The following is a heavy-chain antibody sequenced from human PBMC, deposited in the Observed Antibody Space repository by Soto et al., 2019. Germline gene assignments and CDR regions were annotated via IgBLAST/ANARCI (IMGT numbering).Heavy chain of an antibody. J-gene: IGHJ4*02. Sequence: QVQLQKSGPGLVKPSETLSLTCTVSGGSVSSGSYYWSWIRQPPGKGLEWIGYIYYSGSTNYNPSLKSRVTISVDTSKNQFSLKLSSVTAADTAVYYCARISGYSYGLPPYFDYWGQGTLVTVSS. D-gene: IGHD5-18*01. CDR2: IYYSGST. V-gene: IGHV4-61*01. CDR1: GGSVSSGSYY. CDR3: ARISGYSYGLPPYFDY.